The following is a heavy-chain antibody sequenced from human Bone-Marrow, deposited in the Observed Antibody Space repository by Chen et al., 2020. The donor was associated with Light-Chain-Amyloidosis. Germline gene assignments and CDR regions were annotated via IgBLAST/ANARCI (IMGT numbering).Heavy chain of an antibody. D-gene: IGHD5-12*01. CDR2: IYPDDSDA. J-gene: IGHJ4*02. V-gene: IGHV5-51*01. CDR3: ARRIDGYNFDY. CDR1: GYTFPNYW. Sequence: EVQLEQSGPEVKRPGESLKISCKGSGYTFPNYWIGWVRQLPGKGLEWMGVIYPDDSDARYSPSFEGQVTISADKSITTAYLQWRSLKASDTAIYYCARRIDGYNFDYWGQGTLVTVSS.